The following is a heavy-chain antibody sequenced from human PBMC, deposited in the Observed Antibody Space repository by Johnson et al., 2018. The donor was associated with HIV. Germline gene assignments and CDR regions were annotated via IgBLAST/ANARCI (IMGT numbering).Heavy chain of an antibody. CDR3: ARGSARRDGERVIAGGAFDI. CDR1: EFTFDDYG. CDR2: ISRSGTTI. V-gene: IGHV3-11*04. J-gene: IGHJ3*02. Sequence: QVQLVESGGGVVRPGGSLRLSCAASEFTFDDYGMSWIRQAPGKGLEWVSYISRSGTTIYYADSVQGRFTISRDNSKNTLYLQMNSLRAEDTAVYYCARGSARRDGERVIAGGAFDIWGQGTMVTVSS. D-gene: IGHD2/OR15-2a*01.